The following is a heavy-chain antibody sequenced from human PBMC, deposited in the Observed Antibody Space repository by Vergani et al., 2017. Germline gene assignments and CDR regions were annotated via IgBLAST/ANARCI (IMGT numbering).Heavy chain of an antibody. CDR3: ARDLFXYNGSGYYSGFFDY. D-gene: IGHD3-22*01. CDR1: GFTFSSYS. CDR2: IISRSSYI. J-gene: IGHJ4*02. V-gene: IGHV3-21*01. Sequence: EVHLVESGGGLVQPGGSLRLSCAASGFTFSSYSMNWVRQAPGKGLEWGSSIISRSSYIYYADSVKRRFTISRDNAKNSLYLQMNSLRAEDTAVYYCARDLFXYNGSGYYSGFFDYWSQGTLVTVSS.